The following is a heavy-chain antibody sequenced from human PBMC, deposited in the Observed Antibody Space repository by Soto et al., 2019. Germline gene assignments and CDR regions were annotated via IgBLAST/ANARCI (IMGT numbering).Heavy chain of an antibody. CDR1: GYTFTSCG. Sequence: SVKVSCTASGYTFTSCGISSVRQAPGQGLEWMGWISGYNGNTNYAQKLQGRVTMTTDTSTSTAYMELRSLRSDDTAVYYCARVGALGPMWWFDPWGQGTLVTVSS. V-gene: IGHV1-18*01. CDR2: ISGYNGNT. D-gene: IGHD1-26*01. CDR3: ARVGALGPMWWFDP. J-gene: IGHJ5*02.